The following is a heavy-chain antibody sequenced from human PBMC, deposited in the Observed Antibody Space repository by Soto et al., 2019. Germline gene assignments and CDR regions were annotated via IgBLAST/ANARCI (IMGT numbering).Heavy chain of an antibody. D-gene: IGHD3-10*01. V-gene: IGHV3-33*01. CDR1: GFTFSSYG. Sequence: GGSLRLSCAASGFTFSSYGMHWVRQAPGKGLEWVAVIWYDGSNKYYADSVKGRFTISRDNSKNTLYLQMSSLRAEDSAVYYCARGSKDSYPGSRIFDFWGRGTLVTVSS. J-gene: IGHJ4*02. CDR3: ARGSKDSYPGSRIFDF. CDR2: IWYDGSNK.